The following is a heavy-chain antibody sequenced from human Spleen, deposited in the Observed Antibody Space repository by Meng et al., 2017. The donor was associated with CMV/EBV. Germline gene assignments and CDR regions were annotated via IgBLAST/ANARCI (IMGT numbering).Heavy chain of an antibody. CDR2: INHSGDT. V-gene: IGHV4-34*01. CDR3: TRGLLKYCDNSSCYRYYYDVDV. J-gene: IGHJ6*02. Sequence: GSLRLSCAIYGGSFSGYYWSWIRQSPGKGLEWIGEINHSGDTNYNPSLKSRVTVSVDTSKNQFSLKLNSVTAADTAVYYCTRGLLKYCDNSSCYRYYYDVDVWSRGTPVTVS. D-gene: IGHD6-25*01. CDR1: GGSFSGYY.